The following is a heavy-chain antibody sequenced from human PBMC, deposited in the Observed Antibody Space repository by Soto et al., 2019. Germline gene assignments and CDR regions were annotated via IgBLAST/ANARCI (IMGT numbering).Heavy chain of an antibody. CDR3: ARRIVGATQHHFDY. D-gene: IGHD1-26*01. CDR1: GYSFTSQW. V-gene: IGHV5-51*01. Sequence: PGESLKISCKCSGYSFTSQWIAWVRQKPGKGLEWMGIIFPGDSDTQYGPSFQGQVTISADKSISTAYLQWSSLKASDTAMYYCARRIVGATQHHFDYWGQGTLVTVSS. CDR2: IFPGDSDT. J-gene: IGHJ4*02.